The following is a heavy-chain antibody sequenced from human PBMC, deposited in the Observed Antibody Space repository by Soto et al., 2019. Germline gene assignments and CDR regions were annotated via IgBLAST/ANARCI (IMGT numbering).Heavy chain of an antibody. CDR3: ASGWGSRGWYYFDY. CDR1: GFTFSSYA. Sequence: EVQLLESGGGLVQPGGSLRLSCAASGFTFSSYAMSWVRQAPGKGLEWVSSISGSGGSTYYADSVKGRFTISRDNSKNTLYLQMNSLRAEDTAVHYCASGWGSRGWYYFDYWGQGALVTVSS. D-gene: IGHD6-19*01. CDR2: ISGSGGST. J-gene: IGHJ4*02. V-gene: IGHV3-23*01.